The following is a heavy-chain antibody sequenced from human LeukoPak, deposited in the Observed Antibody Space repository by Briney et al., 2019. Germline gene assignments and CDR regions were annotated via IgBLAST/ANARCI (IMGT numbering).Heavy chain of an antibody. V-gene: IGHV3-74*01. CDR3: ATYSSLNRREFQY. CDR1: GPTFNNYW. Sequence: GGSLRLSCAASGPTFNNYWMHWVRQAPGKGLVWVSRIKSDGSRTDYADSVKGRFTISRDNAKNSLYLQMNSLRAEDTAVYYCATYSSLNRREFQYWGQGTLLTVSS. D-gene: IGHD3-22*01. J-gene: IGHJ1*01. CDR2: IKSDGSRT.